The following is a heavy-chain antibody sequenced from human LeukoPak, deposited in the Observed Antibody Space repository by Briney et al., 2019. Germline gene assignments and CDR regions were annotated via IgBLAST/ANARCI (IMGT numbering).Heavy chain of an antibody. J-gene: IGHJ4*02. D-gene: IGHD6-13*01. CDR2: ISVSGGST. V-gene: IGHV3-23*01. Sequence: PGGSLRLSCAASGFTFSSYAMSWVRQAPGKGLEWVSAISVSGGSTYYADSVKGRFTISRDNSKNTLYLQMNSLRAEDTAVYYCAKGETRYSSSWVYYWGQGTLVTVSS. CDR1: GFTFSSYA. CDR3: AKGETRYSSSWVYY.